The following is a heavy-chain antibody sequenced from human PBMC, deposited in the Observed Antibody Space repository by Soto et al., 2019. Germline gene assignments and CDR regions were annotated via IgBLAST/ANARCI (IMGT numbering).Heavy chain of an antibody. V-gene: IGHV4-31*03. Sequence: PSETLSLTCTVSGGSISSGGYYWSWIRQHPGKGLEWIGYIYYSGSTYYNPSLKSRVTISVDTSKNQFSLKLSSVTAADTAVYYCARDRYGYLDYYYGMDVWGQGTTVTVSS. J-gene: IGHJ6*02. CDR1: GGSISSGGYY. CDR2: IYYSGST. CDR3: ARDRYGYLDYYYGMDV. D-gene: IGHD5-18*01.